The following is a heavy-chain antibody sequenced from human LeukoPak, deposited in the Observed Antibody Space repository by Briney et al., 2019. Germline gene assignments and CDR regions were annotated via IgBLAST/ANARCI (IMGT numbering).Heavy chain of an antibody. CDR1: GFTFSGYS. D-gene: IGHD2-21*02. Sequence: AGGSLRLSCAASGFTFSGYSMNWVRQAPGKGLEWVSSISSDSTYIFYADSVKGRFTISRDNAKNSLYLQMNSLRAEDTAVYSCARDYCSGDCYSLFYYYGMDVWGQGTTVTVSS. CDR3: ARDYCSGDCYSLFYYYGMDV. J-gene: IGHJ6*02. V-gene: IGHV3-21*01. CDR2: ISSDSTYI.